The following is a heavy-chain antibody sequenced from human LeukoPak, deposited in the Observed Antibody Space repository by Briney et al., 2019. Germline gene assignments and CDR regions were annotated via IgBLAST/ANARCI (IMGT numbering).Heavy chain of an antibody. J-gene: IGHJ4*02. CDR1: GYTFTGYH. CDR2: LNPSNGDT. CDR3: ATSGIVGEYYFDY. Sequence: ASVKVSCKASGYTFTGYHMHWVRQAPGQGLEWMGWLNPSNGDTNYAQNFQGRVTMTRDTSISTAYLELSRLRSDDTAVYYCATSGIVGEYYFDYWGQGTLVTVSS. D-gene: IGHD1-26*01. V-gene: IGHV1-2*02.